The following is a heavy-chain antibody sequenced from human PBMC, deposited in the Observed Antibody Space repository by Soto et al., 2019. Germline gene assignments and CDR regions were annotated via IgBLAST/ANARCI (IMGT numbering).Heavy chain of an antibody. J-gene: IGHJ6*02. Sequence: ASVKVSCKASGGTFSSYAISWVRQAPGQGLEWMGGIIPIFGTAHYAQKFQGRVTITADKSTSTAYMELSSLRSEDTAVYYCARDSTYDFGRGYYQPRPGIYYGMDGWGQGTTVTGSS. CDR1: GGTFSSYA. V-gene: IGHV1-69*06. D-gene: IGHD3-3*01. CDR2: IIPIFGTA. CDR3: ARDSTYDFGRGYYQPRPGIYYGMDG.